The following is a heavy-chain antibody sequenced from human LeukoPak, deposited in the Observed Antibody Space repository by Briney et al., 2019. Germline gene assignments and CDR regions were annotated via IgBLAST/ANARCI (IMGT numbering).Heavy chain of an antibody. V-gene: IGHV1-69*04. J-gene: IGHJ4*02. CDR2: IIPILNVP. CDR1: GGTFSDYS. Sequence: SVKVSCKASGGTFSDYSISWVRQAPGQGLEWMGRIIPILNVPNYAQKFEGRVTITADKSTSTGYMELSSLKSEDTAVYFCARDRPRARYFDYWGQGTLVTVSS. CDR3: ARDRPRARYFDY. D-gene: IGHD2-15*01.